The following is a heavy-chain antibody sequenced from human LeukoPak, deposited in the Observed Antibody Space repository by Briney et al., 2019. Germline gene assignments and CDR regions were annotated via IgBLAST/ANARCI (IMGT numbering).Heavy chain of an antibody. D-gene: IGHD2-21*02. CDR1: GFTFSNAW. J-gene: IGHJ4*02. Sequence: GGSLRLSCAASGFTFSNAWMSWVRQAPGKGLEWVGRIKSKTDGGTTDHAAPVKGRFTISRDDSKNTLYLQMNSLKTEDTAVYYCRAYCGGDCPGVFDYWGQGTLVTVSS. CDR3: RAYCGGDCPGVFDY. V-gene: IGHV3-15*01. CDR2: IKSKTDGGTT.